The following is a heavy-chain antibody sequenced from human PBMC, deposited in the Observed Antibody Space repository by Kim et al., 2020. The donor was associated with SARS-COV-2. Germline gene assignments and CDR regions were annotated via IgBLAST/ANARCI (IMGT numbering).Heavy chain of an antibody. CDR1: GYIFTNWG. V-gene: IGHV3-30*18. Sequence: GGSLRLSCETSGYIFTNWGMHWVRQAPGRGLEWLAVISYDGKNKYYADSVRGRFTISRDNSRNTLYLQMDSLRAEDTAVYYCAKDRGSGYSDYWGQGTLV. D-gene: IGHD3-22*01. J-gene: IGHJ4*02. CDR2: ISYDGKNK. CDR3: AKDRGSGYSDY.